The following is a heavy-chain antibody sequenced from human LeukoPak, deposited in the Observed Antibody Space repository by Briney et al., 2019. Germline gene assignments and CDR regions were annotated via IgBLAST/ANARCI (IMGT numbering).Heavy chain of an antibody. CDR2: MDYSGSS. J-gene: IGHJ4*02. D-gene: IGHD6-6*01. CDR3: ERSSAGRVDY. Sequence: SETLSLTCTVSGGSIRSSGYYWGWVRQPPGKGLEWIGSMDYSGSSYYNPSPSLKSRVIVSVDTSKSQFSLKLNSVTAADTAMYYCERSSAGRVDYWGQGSQVIVSS. V-gene: IGHV4-39*01. CDR1: GGSIRSSGYY.